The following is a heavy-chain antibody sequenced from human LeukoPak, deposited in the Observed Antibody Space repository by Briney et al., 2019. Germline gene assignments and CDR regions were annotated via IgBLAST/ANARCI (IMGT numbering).Heavy chain of an antibody. V-gene: IGHV3-64*01. CDR3: ARDREGATDY. CDR2: ISSNGGST. Sequence: PGRSLRLSCAASGFTFSSDAMHWVRQAPGKGLEYVSAISSNGGSTYYANSVKGRFTISRDNSKNTLYRQMGSLRAEDMAVYYCARDREGATDYWGQGTLVTVSS. CDR1: GFTFSSDA. D-gene: IGHD1-26*01. J-gene: IGHJ4*02.